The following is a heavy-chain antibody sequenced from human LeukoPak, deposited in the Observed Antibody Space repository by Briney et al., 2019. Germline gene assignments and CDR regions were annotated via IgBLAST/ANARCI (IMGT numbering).Heavy chain of an antibody. CDR1: GFTVSSNY. V-gene: IGHV3-7*01. J-gene: IGHJ4*02. D-gene: IGHD2-8*01. Sequence: GGSLRLSCAASGFTVSSNYMTWVRQAPGKGLEWVANIKHNGSEKYYVDSVKGRFTISRDNAKNSLYLQMNSLRAEDTAMYYCVKASTNGWDYWGQGTLVTVSS. CDR3: VKASTNGWDY. CDR2: IKHNGSEK.